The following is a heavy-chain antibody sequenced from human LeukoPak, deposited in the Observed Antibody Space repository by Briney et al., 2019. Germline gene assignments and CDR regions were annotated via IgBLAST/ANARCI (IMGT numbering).Heavy chain of an antibody. Sequence: ASVKVSCKASGGTFSSYAISWVRQAPGQGLEWMGGIIPIFGTANYAQKFQGRVTITADESTSTAYMELSSLRSEDTAVYYCARDLGGATIFDYWGQGTLVTVSS. V-gene: IGHV1-69*01. CDR3: ARDLGGATIFDY. CDR2: IIPIFGTA. D-gene: IGHD1-26*01. J-gene: IGHJ4*02. CDR1: GGTFSSYA.